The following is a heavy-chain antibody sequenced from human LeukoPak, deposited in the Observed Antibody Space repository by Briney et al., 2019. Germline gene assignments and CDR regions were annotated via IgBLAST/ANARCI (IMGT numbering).Heavy chain of an antibody. CDR3: ARDQSIAVAGTPTDY. CDR1: GYTFTGYY. J-gene: IGHJ4*02. V-gene: IGHV1-18*04. D-gene: IGHD6-19*01. Sequence: ASVKVSCKASGYTFTGYYMHWVRQAPGQGLEWMGWISAYNGNTNYAQKLQGRVTMTTDTSTSTAYMELRSLRSDDTAVYYCARDQSIAVAGTPTDYWGQGTLVTVSS. CDR2: ISAYNGNT.